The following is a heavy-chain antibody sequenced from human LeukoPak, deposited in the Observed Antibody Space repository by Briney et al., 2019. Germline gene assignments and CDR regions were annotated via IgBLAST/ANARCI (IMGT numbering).Heavy chain of an antibody. V-gene: IGHV4-39*07. D-gene: IGHD3-22*01. Sequence: SETLSLTCTVSGGSLSSTSYYWGWIRQPPGKGLEWLGNIYYSGSTNYNPSLKSRVTISVDTSKNQFSLKLSSVTAADTAVYYCTRGSIAYYYMDVWGKGTTVTISS. CDR2: IYYSGST. J-gene: IGHJ6*03. CDR1: GGSLSSTSYY. CDR3: TRGSIAYYYMDV.